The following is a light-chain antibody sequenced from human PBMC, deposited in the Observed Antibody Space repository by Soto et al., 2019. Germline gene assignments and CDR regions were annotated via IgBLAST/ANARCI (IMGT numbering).Light chain of an antibody. J-gene: IGKJ1*01. CDR1: QRINSD. CDR2: AAS. CDR3: QQSHNTPRT. Sequence: DIQVTQSPSSLSASVGDRVTITCRASQRINSDLNWYQQTPGKAPELLIYAASSLQSGVPSRFSGSGSGTEFTLTITSLQPEDFATYYCQQSHNTPRTFGQGTKVEIK. V-gene: IGKV1-39*01.